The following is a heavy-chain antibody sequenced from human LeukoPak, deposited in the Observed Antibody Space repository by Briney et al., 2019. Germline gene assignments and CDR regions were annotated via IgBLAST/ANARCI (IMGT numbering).Heavy chain of an antibody. Sequence: GGSLRLSCAASVLTFNSYWMHWVRQAPGKGLVWVSLFKTDGSTTRYADSVKGRFTISRDNAKNTLYLQMNSLRAEDTAVYYCARSTSQGFDYWGQGTPVIVSS. CDR1: VLTFNSYW. J-gene: IGHJ4*02. CDR2: FKTDGSTT. V-gene: IGHV3-74*01. CDR3: ARSTSQGFDY.